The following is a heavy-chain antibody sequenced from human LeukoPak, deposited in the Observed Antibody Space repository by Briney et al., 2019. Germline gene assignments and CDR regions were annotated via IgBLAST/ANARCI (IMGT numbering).Heavy chain of an antibody. CDR1: GYTFTSYD. D-gene: IGHD2/OR15-2a*01. CDR3: ARSGFSNTFPLDY. J-gene: IGHJ4*02. Sequence: GASVKVSCKASGYTFTSYDINWVRQATGQGLEWMGWMNPDSANTGYAQKFQGRVSMTRDTSISTAYMELSSLTSDDTAVYYCARSGFSNTFPLDYWGQGTLVTVSS. CDR2: MNPDSANT. V-gene: IGHV1-8*01.